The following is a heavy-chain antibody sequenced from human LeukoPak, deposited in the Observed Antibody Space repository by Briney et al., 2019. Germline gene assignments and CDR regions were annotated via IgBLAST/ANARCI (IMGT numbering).Heavy chain of an antibody. J-gene: IGHJ6*03. CDR2: INPSGGST. CDR1: GYTFTSYY. CDR3: ARFPTGTTYYYYYYYMDV. Sequence: ASVKVSCKASGYTFTSYYMHWVRQAPGQGLEWMELINPSGGSTSYAQKFQGRVTMTRDMSTSTVYMELSSLRSEDTAVYYCARFPTGTTYYYYYYYMDVWGKGTTVTVSS. D-gene: IGHD1-1*01. V-gene: IGHV1-46*01.